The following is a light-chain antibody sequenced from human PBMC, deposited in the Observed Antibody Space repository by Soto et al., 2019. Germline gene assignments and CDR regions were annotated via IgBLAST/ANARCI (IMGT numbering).Light chain of an antibody. CDR1: SSDGGADDY. CDR2: EVS. CDR3: SSYSISTAYL. Sequence: QSALTQPASVSGSPGQSITIPCTGTSSDGGADDYVSWYELHPDKARILMVFEVSNRPSGVSYRFSGSKSGNTASLNNSWLQAEDEADYFCSSYSISTAYLFGTGTKVTVL. J-gene: IGLJ1*01. V-gene: IGLV2-14*01.